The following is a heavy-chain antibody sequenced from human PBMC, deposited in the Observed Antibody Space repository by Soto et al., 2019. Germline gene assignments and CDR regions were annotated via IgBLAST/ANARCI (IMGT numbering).Heavy chain of an antibody. Sequence: QVQLVESGGGVVQPGRSLRLSCAASGFTFSSYGMHWVRQAPGKGLEWVAVISYDGSYKYYADSVKGRFTISRDNSKNTLYLQMDSLRAEDTAVYYCAKWNGGFDYWGQGTLVTVSS. CDR3: AKWNGGFDY. D-gene: IGHD3-16*01. CDR2: ISYDGSYK. CDR1: GFTFSSYG. J-gene: IGHJ4*02. V-gene: IGHV3-30*18.